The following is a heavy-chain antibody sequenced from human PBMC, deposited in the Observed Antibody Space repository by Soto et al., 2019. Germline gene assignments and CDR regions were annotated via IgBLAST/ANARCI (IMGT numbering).Heavy chain of an antibody. V-gene: IGHV1-58*01. CDR2: IVVGSGNT. J-gene: IGHJ3*02. CDR3: AAEGQLVAAWGAFDI. Sequence: SVKVSCSASGFTFTSSAVEWVRQARGQRLEWIGWIVVGSGNTNYAQKFQERVTITRDMSTSTAYMELSSLRSEDTAVYYCAAEGQLVAAWGAFDIWGQGTMVTVS. D-gene: IGHD2-15*01. CDR1: GFTFTSSA.